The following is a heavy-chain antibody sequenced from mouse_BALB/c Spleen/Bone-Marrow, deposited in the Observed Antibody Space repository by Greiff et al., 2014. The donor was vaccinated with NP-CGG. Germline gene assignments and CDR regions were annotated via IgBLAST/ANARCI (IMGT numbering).Heavy chain of an antibody. V-gene: IGHV1-20*02. CDR3: ARSGYYGSSYFDY. D-gene: IGHD1-1*01. Sequence: VQLKESGPELVKPGASVKISCKASGYSFTGSFMNWVMQSHGKSLERIGRINPYNGDTFYNQKFKGKATLTVDKSSSTAHMELRSLASEDSAVYYGARSGYYGSSYFDYWGQGTTLTVSS. CDR2: INPYNGDT. J-gene: IGHJ2*01. CDR1: GYSFTGSF.